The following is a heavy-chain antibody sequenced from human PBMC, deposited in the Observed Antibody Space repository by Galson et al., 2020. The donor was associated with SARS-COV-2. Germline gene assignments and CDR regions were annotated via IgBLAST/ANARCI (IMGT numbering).Heavy chain of an antibody. J-gene: IGHJ5*02. CDR3: ATTTPYCGGDCYLNWFDP. D-gene: IGHD2-21*02. Sequence: ASVKVSRKVSRYTLTELSMHWVRQAPGKGLEWMGVFDPEDGEKIYEQKFQGRVTMTEDTSTDTAYMELSSLRSEDTAVYYCATTTPYCGGDCYLNWFDPWGQGTLVTVSS. V-gene: IGHV1-24*01. CDR2: FDPEDGEK. CDR1: RYTLTELS.